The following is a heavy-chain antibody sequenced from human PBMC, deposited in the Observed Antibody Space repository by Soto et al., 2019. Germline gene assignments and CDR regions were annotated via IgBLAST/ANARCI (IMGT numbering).Heavy chain of an antibody. Sequence: SETLSLTCTVSVGSISSYYWRWIRQPPGKGLEWIGYIYYSGSTNYNPSLKSRVTISVDTSKNQFSLKLSSVTAADTAVYYCARDCVPYDFWSGYYTGYYYGMDVWGQGTTVTVSS. J-gene: IGHJ6*02. D-gene: IGHD3-3*01. CDR3: ARDCVPYDFWSGYYTGYYYGMDV. CDR2: IYYSGST. CDR1: VGSISSYY. V-gene: IGHV4-59*01.